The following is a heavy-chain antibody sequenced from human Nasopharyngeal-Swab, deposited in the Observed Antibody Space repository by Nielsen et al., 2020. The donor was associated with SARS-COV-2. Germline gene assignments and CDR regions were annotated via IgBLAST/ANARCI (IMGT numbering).Heavy chain of an antibody. D-gene: IGHD2-15*01. CDR3: VKDNLLRAFDL. Sequence: GGSLRLSCAASGFTFDDYAIHWVRQAPGRGLEWVSGISWDSGNIGYADSVKGRFTISRDNAKNSLYLQMNSLRAEDTALYYCVKDNLLRAFDLWGQGTMVTRLL. J-gene: IGHJ3*01. CDR1: GFTFDDYA. V-gene: IGHV3-9*01. CDR2: ISWDSGNI.